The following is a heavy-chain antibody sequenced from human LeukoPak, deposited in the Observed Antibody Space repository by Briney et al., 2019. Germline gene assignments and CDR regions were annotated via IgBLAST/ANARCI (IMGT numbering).Heavy chain of an antibody. Sequence: PSETLSLTCTVSGGSLSSYYWSWIRQPPGKGMEWIGYIYYSGSTNYNPSLKSRVTISVDTSKNQFSLKLSSVTAADTAVYYCARVGDSSSWFNYYFDYWGQGTLVTVSS. V-gene: IGHV4-59*08. CDR1: GGSLSSYY. CDR3: ARVGDSSSWFNYYFDY. CDR2: IYYSGST. D-gene: IGHD6-13*01. J-gene: IGHJ4*02.